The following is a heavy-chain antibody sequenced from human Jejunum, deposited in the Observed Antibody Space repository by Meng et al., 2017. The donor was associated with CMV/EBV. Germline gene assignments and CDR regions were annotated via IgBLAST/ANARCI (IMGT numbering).Heavy chain of an antibody. CDR1: TFSLSAYN. V-gene: IGHV3-21*01. J-gene: IGHJ3*02. Sequence: STFSLSAYNVDWVGQAPGKGLEWVSSISSSGDYIYYADSLKGRFAISRDNAKNSVYLQMSSLSADDTAVYYCARDLYVGDPSAFDIWGQGTKVTVSS. CDR2: ISSSGDYI. CDR3: ARDLYVGDPSAFDI. D-gene: IGHD2-21*02.